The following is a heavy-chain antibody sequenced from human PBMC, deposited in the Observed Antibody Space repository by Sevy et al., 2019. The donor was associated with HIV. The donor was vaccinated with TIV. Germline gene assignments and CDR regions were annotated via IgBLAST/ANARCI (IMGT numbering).Heavy chain of an antibody. CDR3: ARDSGYSPYDYPGNY. CDR1: GFNFRTHA. V-gene: IGHV3-30-3*01. CDR2: ISYAGDTK. D-gene: IGHD5-12*01. Sequence: GGCLRLSCAASGFNFRTHAMHWVRHAPGRGLEWLAVISYAGDTKYNTDSVKGRFTISRDNSKNTLFLQMNSLRPEDTAVYYCARDSGYSPYDYPGNYWGQGTLVTVSS. J-gene: IGHJ4*02.